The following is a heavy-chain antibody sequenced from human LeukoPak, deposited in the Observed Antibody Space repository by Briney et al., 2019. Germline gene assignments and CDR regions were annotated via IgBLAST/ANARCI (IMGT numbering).Heavy chain of an antibody. CDR1: GYTFTSYY. D-gene: IGHD2-15*01. CDR3: ARDRTQPRYCSGGSCYSNWFDP. Sequence: ASVTVSRTASGYTFTSYYMHWVRQAPGQGLEWMGIINPSGGSTSYAQKFQGRVTMTRDTSTSTVYMELSSLRSEDTAVYYCARDRTQPRYCSGGSCYSNWFDPWGQGTLVTVSS. V-gene: IGHV1-46*01. J-gene: IGHJ5*02. CDR2: INPSGGST.